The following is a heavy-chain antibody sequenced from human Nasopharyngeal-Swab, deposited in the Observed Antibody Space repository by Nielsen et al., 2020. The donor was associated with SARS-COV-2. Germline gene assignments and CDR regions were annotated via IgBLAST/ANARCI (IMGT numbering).Heavy chain of an antibody. CDR3: AKSSGWYVGYFDY. J-gene: IGHJ4*02. D-gene: IGHD6-19*01. Sequence: VRQAPGKGLEWVAVISYDGSNKYYADSVKGRFTISRDNSKNTLYPQMNSLRAEDTAVYYCAKSSGWYVGYFDYWGQGTLVTVSS. CDR2: ISYDGSNK. V-gene: IGHV3-30*18.